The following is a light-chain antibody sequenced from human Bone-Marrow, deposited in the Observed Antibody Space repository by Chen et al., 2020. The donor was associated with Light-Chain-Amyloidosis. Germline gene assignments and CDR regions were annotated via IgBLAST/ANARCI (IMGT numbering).Light chain of an antibody. V-gene: IGLV3-25*03. CDR1: DLPTKY. Sequence: SYELTQPPSVSVSPGQTARITCSGDDLPTKYAYWYQQKPGQAPVLVIHRDTKRPSGISERFSGSSSGTTATLTISGVQAEDEADYHCQSADSSGTYEVRVGGGTKLTVL. J-gene: IGLJ2*01. CDR3: QSADSSGTYEVR. CDR2: RDT.